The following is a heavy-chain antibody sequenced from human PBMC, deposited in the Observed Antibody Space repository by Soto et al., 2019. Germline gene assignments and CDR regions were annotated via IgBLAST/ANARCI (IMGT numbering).Heavy chain of an antibody. J-gene: IGHJ4*02. D-gene: IGHD3-16*01. CDR2: INPAGTIT. V-gene: IGHV3-74*01. Sequence: MQMVESGGGSVQPGGSLRLSCAASGFPFSHYWMPWVRQTPGKGLVWVSRINPAGTITNYADSVEGRFTISRDNADSALVLQMNRLSAEDTAIYYCTSDTFGLRDNWGQGTLVTVSS. CDR3: TSDTFGLRDN. CDR1: GFPFSHYW.